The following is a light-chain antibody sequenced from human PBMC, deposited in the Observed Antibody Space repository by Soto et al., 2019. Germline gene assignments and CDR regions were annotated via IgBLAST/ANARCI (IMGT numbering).Light chain of an antibody. V-gene: IGKV3-11*01. Sequence: DIVLTQSPATLSLSPGQSATLSCRASQKISGYLAWYQQKPGQAPRLLIYDASNRATGIPVSFSGSAYGTVYTLPSSSLESEDFAVYYCQQRSNFPWTFGQGTKE. CDR3: QQRSNFPWT. CDR1: QKISGY. J-gene: IGKJ1*01. CDR2: DAS.